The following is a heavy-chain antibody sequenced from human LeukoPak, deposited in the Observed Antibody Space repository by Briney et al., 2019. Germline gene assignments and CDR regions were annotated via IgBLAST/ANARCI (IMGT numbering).Heavy chain of an antibody. CDR1: GNTFTGYY. J-gene: IGHJ3*02. D-gene: IGHD3-22*01. Sequence: ASVKVSCKASGNTFTGYYMHWVRQAPGQGLEWMGWINPNSGGTNYAQKFQGRVTMTRDTSISTAYMELSRLRSDDTAVYYCARDYYDSSGYYNAFDIWGQGTMVTVSS. V-gene: IGHV1-2*02. CDR2: INPNSGGT. CDR3: ARDYYDSSGYYNAFDI.